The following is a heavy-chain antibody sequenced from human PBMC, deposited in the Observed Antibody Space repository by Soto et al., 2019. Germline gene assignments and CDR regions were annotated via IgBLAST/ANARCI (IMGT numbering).Heavy chain of an antibody. J-gene: IGHJ4*02. CDR2: ISGSGGST. D-gene: IGHD6-19*01. CDR1: GFTFRDYA. CDR3: AKVAVAGTLFDY. Sequence: GGSLRLSCAASGFTFRDYAMSWVRQAPGKGLEWVSAISGSGGSTYYADSVKGRFTISRDNSKNTLYLQMNSLRAEDTAVYYCAKVAVAGTLFDYWGQGTLVTVSS. V-gene: IGHV3-23*01.